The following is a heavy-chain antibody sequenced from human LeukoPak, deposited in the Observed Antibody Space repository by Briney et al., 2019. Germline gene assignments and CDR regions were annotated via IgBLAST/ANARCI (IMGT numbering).Heavy chain of an antibody. CDR2: INPSGGIT. J-gene: IGHJ6*04. D-gene: IGHD2-15*01. CDR1: GYTFTSYY. V-gene: IGHV1-46*04. CDR3: ARDAPTGYCSGCSCYSVDGMDV. Sequence: ASVRACCKASGYTFTSYYMHWGRRAPGQGLEWLGIINPSGGITSYAQKLHRRVTMTRDTSTITVYMELSRLRSEYTAVYYCARDAPTGYCSGCSCYSVDGMDVWGKGATVTVSS.